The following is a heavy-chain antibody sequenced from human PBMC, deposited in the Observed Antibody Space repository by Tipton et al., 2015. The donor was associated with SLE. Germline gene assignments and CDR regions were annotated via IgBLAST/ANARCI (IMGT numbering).Heavy chain of an antibody. Sequence: GLVKPSETLSLTCAVYGGSLSGYYWSWIRKPPGKGLEWIGEINHSGSTNYNPSLKSRVTISVDTSKNQFSLKLSSVTAADTAVYYCARAPGLDRDYYYYYYMDVWGKGATVTVSS. CDR1: GGSLSGYY. V-gene: IGHV4-34*01. J-gene: IGHJ6*03. CDR2: INHSGST. D-gene: IGHD3/OR15-3a*01. CDR3: ARAPGLDRDYYYYYYMDV.